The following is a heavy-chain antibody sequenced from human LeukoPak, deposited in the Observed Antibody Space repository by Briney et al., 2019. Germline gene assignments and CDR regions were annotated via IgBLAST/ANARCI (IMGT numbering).Heavy chain of an antibody. Sequence: SETLSLTYTVSGGSISSSSYYWGWIRQPPGKGLEWIGSIYYSGSTYYNPSLKSRVTISVDTSKNQFSLKLSSMTAADTAVYYCARVRRGYKDFDYWGQGTLVTVSS. J-gene: IGHJ4*02. CDR3: ARVRRGYKDFDY. V-gene: IGHV4-39*07. CDR1: GGSISSSSYY. D-gene: IGHD5-18*01. CDR2: IYYSGST.